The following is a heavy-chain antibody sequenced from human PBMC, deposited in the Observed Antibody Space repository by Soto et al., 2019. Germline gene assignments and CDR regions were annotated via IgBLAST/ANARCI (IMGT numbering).Heavy chain of an antibody. D-gene: IGHD3-9*01. CDR2: ISTSSSAI. Sequence: GGSLRLSCVASGFAFRSYGMNWVRQALGKGLEWVSSISTSSSAIYYTDSVKGRFTISRDNARNSLYLQMKSLRAEDTAVYFCARDGADYDILTGYYDYYYHGMDVWGQGTTVTVSS. CDR3: ARDGADYDILTGYYDYYYHGMDV. V-gene: IGHV3-21*06. CDR1: GFAFRSYG. J-gene: IGHJ6*02.